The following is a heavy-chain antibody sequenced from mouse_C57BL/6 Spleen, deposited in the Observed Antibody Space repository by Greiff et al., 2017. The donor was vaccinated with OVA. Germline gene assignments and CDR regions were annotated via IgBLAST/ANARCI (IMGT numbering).Heavy chain of an antibody. CDR1: GYTFTDYE. V-gene: IGHV1-15*01. Sequence: QVQLQQSGAELVRPGASVTLSCKASGYTFTDYEMHWVKQTPVHGLEWIGAIDPETGGTAYNQKFKGKAILTADKSSSTAYMELRSLTSEDSAVYYCTRNEGLRPYYFDYWGQGTTLTVSS. CDR2: IDPETGGT. CDR3: TRNEGLRPYYFDY. J-gene: IGHJ2*01. D-gene: IGHD3-2*02.